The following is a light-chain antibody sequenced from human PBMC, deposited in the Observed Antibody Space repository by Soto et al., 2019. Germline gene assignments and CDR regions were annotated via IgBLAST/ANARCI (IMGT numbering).Light chain of an antibody. J-gene: IGKJ5*01. CDR1: QSVSTY. V-gene: IGKV3-11*01. Sequence: LVLRQSPVTLSLSPGDRATLSCRASQSVSTYLAWSRQTPGQAPRLLIYDTSNRATGVPPRFRGSRSGTDFTLTISSVEPEDFAVFYCHQRNTFGQGTRLEI. CDR2: DTS. CDR3: HQRNT.